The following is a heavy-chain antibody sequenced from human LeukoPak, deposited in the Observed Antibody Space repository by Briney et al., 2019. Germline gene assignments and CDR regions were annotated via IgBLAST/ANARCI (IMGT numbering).Heavy chain of an antibody. Sequence: SETLSLTCTVSGGSISSGDYYWSWIRQPPGKGLEWIGYIYYSGSTYYNPSLKSRVTISVDTSKNQFSLKLSSVTAADTAVYYCARDCSGGSCYSRFAWFDPWGQGTLVTVSS. CDR3: ARDCSGGSCYSRFAWFDP. V-gene: IGHV4-30-4*08. CDR1: GGSISSGDYY. D-gene: IGHD2-15*01. J-gene: IGHJ5*02. CDR2: IYYSGST.